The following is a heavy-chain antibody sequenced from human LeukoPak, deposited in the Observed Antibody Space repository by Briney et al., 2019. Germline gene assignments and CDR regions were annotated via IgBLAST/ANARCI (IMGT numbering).Heavy chain of an antibody. CDR3: ARETAAGTDGAFDI. Sequence: ASVKVSCKASGYTFTAYNIHWVRQAPGQGLEWMGWINPNVGGTYYAQKFQGRVTMTRDTSISTAYMELSRLRSDDTAVYYCARETAAGTDGAFDIWGQGTMVTDSS. CDR2: INPNVGGT. CDR1: GYTFTAYN. V-gene: IGHV1-2*02. D-gene: IGHD6-13*01. J-gene: IGHJ3*02.